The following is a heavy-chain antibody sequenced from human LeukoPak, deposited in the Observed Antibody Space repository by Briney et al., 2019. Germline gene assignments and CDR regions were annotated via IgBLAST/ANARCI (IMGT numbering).Heavy chain of an antibody. CDR3: ARVSAAVNY. D-gene: IGHD2-15*01. Sequence: GGSLRLSCAASGFTFSSYWMTWVRQAPGRGLEWVANIKQDGSDKYYVDSVKGRFTISRDNAKNSLYLQMNSLGAEDTAVYYCARVSAAVNYWGQGTLVTVSS. J-gene: IGHJ4*02. CDR1: GFTFSSYW. V-gene: IGHV3-7*01. CDR2: IKQDGSDK.